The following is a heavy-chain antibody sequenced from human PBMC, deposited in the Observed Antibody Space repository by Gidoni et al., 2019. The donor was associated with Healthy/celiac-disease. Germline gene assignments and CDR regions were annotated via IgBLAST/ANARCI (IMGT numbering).Heavy chain of an antibody. J-gene: IGHJ4*02. CDR2: IYPGDSDT. CDR1: GYSFTSYW. Sequence: EVQLVQSGAEVKKPGESLKISCKGSGYSFTSYWIGWVRQMPGKGQEWMGIIYPGDSDTRYSPSFQGQVTISADKSISTAYLQWSSLKASDTAMYYCARREGIAAAGTSLYYFDYWGQGTLVTVSS. D-gene: IGHD6-13*01. CDR3: ARREGIAAAGTSLYYFDY. V-gene: IGHV5-51*01.